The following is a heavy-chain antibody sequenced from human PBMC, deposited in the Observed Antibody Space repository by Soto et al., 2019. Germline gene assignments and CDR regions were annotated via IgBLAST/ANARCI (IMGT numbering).Heavy chain of an antibody. J-gene: IGHJ6*02. V-gene: IGHV1-69*13. CDR1: GGTFANFI. D-gene: IGHD6-6*01. Sequence: SVKVSCKASGGTFANFIMNWVRQTPGQGLEWMGGIVPMFGTATYAEKFKGRVTISATESTSTAYRELTSLRSEDTAVYYCASNGTYSSSRSRCSGTDVWGQGTTVTVSS. CDR3: ASNGTYSSSRSRCSGTDV. CDR2: IVPMFGTA.